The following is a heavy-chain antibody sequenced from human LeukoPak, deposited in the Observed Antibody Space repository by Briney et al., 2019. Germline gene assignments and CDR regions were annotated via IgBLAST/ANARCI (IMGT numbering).Heavy chain of an antibody. CDR2: MNPNSGNT. Sequence: ASVKVSCKASGYTFTGYYMHWVRQAPGQGLEWMGWMNPNSGNTGYAQKFQGRVTMTRNTSISTAYMELSSLRSEDTAVYYCARVESVLLWFGELRYWFDPWGQGTLVTVSS. V-gene: IGHV1-8*02. CDR3: ARVESVLLWFGELRYWFDP. CDR1: GYTFTGYY. D-gene: IGHD3-10*01. J-gene: IGHJ5*02.